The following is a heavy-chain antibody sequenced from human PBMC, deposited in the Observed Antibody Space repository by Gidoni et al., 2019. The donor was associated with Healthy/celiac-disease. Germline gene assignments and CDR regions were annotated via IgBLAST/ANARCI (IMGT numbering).Heavy chain of an antibody. CDR3: ASTGIRYFDWMRIDYYYYGMDV. CDR2: INHSGST. CDR1: GGSFSGYY. V-gene: IGHV4-34*01. D-gene: IGHD3-9*01. Sequence: QVQLQQWGAGPLKPSETLSLTCAVHGGSFSGYYWSWIRQPPGKGLEWIGEINHSGSTNYNPSLKSRVTISVDTSKSQFSLKLSSVTAADTAVYCCASTGIRYFDWMRIDYYYYGMDVWGQGTTVTVSS. J-gene: IGHJ6*02.